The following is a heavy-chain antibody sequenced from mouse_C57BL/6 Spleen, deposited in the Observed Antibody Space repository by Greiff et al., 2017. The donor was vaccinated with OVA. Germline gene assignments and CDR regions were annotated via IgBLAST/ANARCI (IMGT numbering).Heavy chain of an antibody. CDR3: TTGYYGSSYYFDD. CDR2: IDPENGDT. CDR1: GFNIKDDY. Sequence: VQLQQSGAELVRPGASVKLSCTASGFNIKDDYMHWVKQRPEQGLEWIGWIDPENGDTEYASKFQGKATITADTSSNTAYLQLSSLTSEDTAVYYCTTGYYGSSYYFDDWGQGTTLTVSS. V-gene: IGHV14-4*01. J-gene: IGHJ2*01. D-gene: IGHD1-1*01.